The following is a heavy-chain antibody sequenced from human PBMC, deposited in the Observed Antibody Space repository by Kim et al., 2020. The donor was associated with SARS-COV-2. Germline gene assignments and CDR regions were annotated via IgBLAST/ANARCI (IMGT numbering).Heavy chain of an antibody. Sequence: SETLSLTCTVSGGSISSSSYYWGWIRQPPGKGLEWIGSIYYSGSTYYNPSLKSRVTISVDTSKNQFSLKLSSVTAADTAVYYCARHEPVELVLWFGVFDPWGQGTLVTVSS. D-gene: IGHD3-10*01. CDR2: IYYSGST. V-gene: IGHV4-39*01. CDR1: GGSISSSSYY. CDR3: ARHEPVELVLWFGVFDP. J-gene: IGHJ5*02.